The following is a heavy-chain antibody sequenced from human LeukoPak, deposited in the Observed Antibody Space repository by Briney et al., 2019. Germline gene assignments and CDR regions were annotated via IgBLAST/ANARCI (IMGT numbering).Heavy chain of an antibody. CDR1: GFTFSDYF. J-gene: IGHJ6*02. V-gene: IGHV3-11*06. CDR3: ARPTYSSSWTSQGYYGMDV. Sequence: PGGSLRLSCAASGFTFSDYFMTWIRQAPGKGLEWVSYISSSSSNTNYADSVKGRFTISRDNAKNSLSLQMNSLRAEDTAVYYCARPTYSSSWTSQGYYGMDVWGQGTTVTVSS. D-gene: IGHD6-13*01. CDR2: ISSSSSNT.